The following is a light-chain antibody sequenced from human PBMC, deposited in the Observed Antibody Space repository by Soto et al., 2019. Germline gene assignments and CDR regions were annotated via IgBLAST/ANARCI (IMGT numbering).Light chain of an antibody. CDR1: SSDVGGYNY. CDR3: CSYSGSYTFLWV. CDR2: DVS. J-gene: IGLJ3*02. V-gene: IGLV2-11*01. Sequence: QSVLTQPRSVSGSPGQSVTISCTGTSSDVGGYNYVSWYQQHPVKAPKLMIYDVSKRPSGVPDRFSGSKSGNTASLTISGLQAEDDDDYYCCSYSGSYTFLWVFGGGTKLTVL.